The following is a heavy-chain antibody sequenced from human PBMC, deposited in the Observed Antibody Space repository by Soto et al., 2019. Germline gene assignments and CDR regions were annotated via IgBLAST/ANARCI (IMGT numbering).Heavy chain of an antibody. Sequence: PSETLSLTCSVSGDSINSDKYYWGWIRQPPGKGLEWIGSIYYRGNTYYNPSLQTRVTISLDKSKSQFSLKLNSVTAADSAVYFCARLEGLATISYYFDFWCHGALVTVSS. CDR1: GDSINSDKYY. D-gene: IGHD3-9*01. J-gene: IGHJ4*01. CDR3: ARLEGLATISYYFDF. V-gene: IGHV4-39*01. CDR2: IYYRGNT.